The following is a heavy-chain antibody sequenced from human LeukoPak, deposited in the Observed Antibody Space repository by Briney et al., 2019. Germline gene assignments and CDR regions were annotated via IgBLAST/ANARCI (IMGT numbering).Heavy chain of an antibody. J-gene: IGHJ5*02. Sequence: SVKVSCKASGGTFSSYAIGWVRQAPGQGLEWMGGIIPIFGTANYAQKFQGRVTITADKSTSTAYMELSSLRSEDTAVYYCASEPRLEAATTAWFDPWGQGTLVTVSS. CDR1: GGTFSSYA. CDR3: ASEPRLEAATTAWFDP. CDR2: IIPIFGTA. V-gene: IGHV1-69*06. D-gene: IGHD2-15*01.